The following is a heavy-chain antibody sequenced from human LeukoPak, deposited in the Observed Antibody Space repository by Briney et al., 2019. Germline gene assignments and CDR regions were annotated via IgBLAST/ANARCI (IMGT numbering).Heavy chain of an antibody. V-gene: IGHV4-59*01. CDR3: ARVGRYYDSSGYYYAEYFQY. CDR2: IYYGGST. J-gene: IGHJ1*01. D-gene: IGHD3-22*01. CDR1: GGSISNYY. Sequence: SETLSLTCTVSGGSISNYYWSWTRQPPGKGLEWIGYIYYGGSTKSNPSLKSRVTISVDTSNNQFSLKLNSVTAADTAVYYCARVGRYYDSSGYYYAEYFQYWGQGTLVTVSS.